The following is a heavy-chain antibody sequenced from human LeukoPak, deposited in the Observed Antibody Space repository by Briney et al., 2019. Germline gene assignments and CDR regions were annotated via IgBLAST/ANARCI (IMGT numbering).Heavy chain of an antibody. Sequence: GVLRLSCAASGFTFSSYGMHWVRQAPGKGLEWVAFIRYDGSNKYYADSVKGRFTISRDNSKNTLYLQMNSLRAEDTAVYYCAKVYCSSTSCLPIWGQGTLVTVSS. CDR3: AKVYCSSTSCLPI. CDR1: GFTFSSYG. CDR2: IRYDGSNK. V-gene: IGHV3-30*02. J-gene: IGHJ4*02. D-gene: IGHD2-2*01.